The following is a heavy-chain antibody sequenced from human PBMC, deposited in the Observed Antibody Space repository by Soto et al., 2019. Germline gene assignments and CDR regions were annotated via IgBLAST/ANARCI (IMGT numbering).Heavy chain of an antibody. V-gene: IGHV4-39*01. Sequence: QLQLRESGPGLVKPSETLSLTCTVSGGSISGGSYFWAWIRQPPGKGLEWIGSIYYSGSTYYNPSFKSRVTISVDTSKNEFSLKLSSLTAADTAVYYCGRRVGDSRGYYYADYWGQGTLVTVSS. CDR1: GGSISGGSYF. CDR2: IYYSGST. D-gene: IGHD3-22*01. CDR3: GRRVGDSRGYYYADY. J-gene: IGHJ4*02.